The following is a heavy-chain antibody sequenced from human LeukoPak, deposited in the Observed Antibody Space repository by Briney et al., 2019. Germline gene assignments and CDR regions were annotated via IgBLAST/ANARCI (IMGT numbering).Heavy chain of an antibody. Sequence: GGSLSLSGAASGFTFSGYAMSWVGKVPGKGLEWVSAISGSGGSKYYADSVKGRFTISRDNSKNTLYLQMNSLRAEDTAVYYCAKGARSYFDYWGQGTLVTVSS. CDR2: ISGSGGSK. J-gene: IGHJ4*02. CDR1: GFTFSGYA. D-gene: IGHD3-10*01. V-gene: IGHV3-23*01. CDR3: AKGARSYFDY.